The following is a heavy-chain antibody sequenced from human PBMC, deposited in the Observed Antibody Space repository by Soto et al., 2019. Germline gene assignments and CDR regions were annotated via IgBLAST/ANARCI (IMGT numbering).Heavy chain of an antibody. Sequence: ASVKVSCKASGFTFTSSAVQWVRQARGQRLEWIGWIVVGSGNTNYAQKFQERVTITRDMSTSTAYMELSSLRSEDTAVYYCAAGYDILTGYYPFDYWGQGTLVTVSS. CDR3: AAGYDILTGYYPFDY. D-gene: IGHD3-9*01. J-gene: IGHJ4*02. CDR1: GFTFTSSA. CDR2: IVVGSGNT. V-gene: IGHV1-58*01.